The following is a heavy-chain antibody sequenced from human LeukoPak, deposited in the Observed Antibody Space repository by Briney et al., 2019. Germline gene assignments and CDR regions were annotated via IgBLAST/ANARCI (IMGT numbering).Heavy chain of an antibody. CDR2: INHSGST. D-gene: IGHD4-17*01. Sequence: SETLSLTCAVYGGSFSGYYWSWSRQPSGKGLKWIGEINHSGSTNYNPSLKSRVTISVDTSKNQFSLKLSSVTAADTAVYYCASLDYGDYVDAFDIWGQGTMVTVSS. CDR3: ASLDYGDYVDAFDI. J-gene: IGHJ3*02. V-gene: IGHV4-34*01. CDR1: GGSFSGYY.